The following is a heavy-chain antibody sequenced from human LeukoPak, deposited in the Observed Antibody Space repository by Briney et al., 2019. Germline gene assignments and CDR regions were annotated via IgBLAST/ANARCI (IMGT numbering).Heavy chain of an antibody. CDR3: ARESAADFDY. Sequence: GGSLRLSCVASGFTFSSYSMNWVRQAPGKGLEWVSYISSSSSYIYYADSVKGRFTISRDNAKNSLYLQMNSLRAEDTAVYYCARESAADFDYWGQGTLVSVSS. V-gene: IGHV3-21*01. J-gene: IGHJ4*02. CDR1: GFTFSSYS. CDR2: ISSSSSYI.